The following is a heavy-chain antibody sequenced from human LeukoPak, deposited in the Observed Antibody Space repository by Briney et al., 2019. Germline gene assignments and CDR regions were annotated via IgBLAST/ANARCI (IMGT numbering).Heavy chain of an antibody. CDR1: GFTFNYYT. V-gene: IGHV3-30-3*01. J-gene: IGHJ5*02. CDR2: ISYDGSNT. Sequence: GGSLRLSCVPSGFTFNYYTVHWVRKAPGKGREWVALISYDGSNTYYAASVKGRFTISRDNSKNTLYLQMNSLRAEDTAIYYCARGATNDFWSGYGWFDPWGQGTLVTVSS. CDR3: ARGATNDFWSGYGWFDP. D-gene: IGHD3-3*01.